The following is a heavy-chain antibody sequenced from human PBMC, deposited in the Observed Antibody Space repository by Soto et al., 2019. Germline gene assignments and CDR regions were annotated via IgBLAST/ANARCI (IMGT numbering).Heavy chain of an antibody. CDR1: GGLISSGVYY. V-gene: IGHV4-39*01. Sequence: QLQLQESGPGLVKPSETLSLICDVSGGLISSGVYYWGWIRQPPGKGLEWIGTIYSNGITYYNPSLQSRITISVDTPKNQFSLKLNSVTAADTAVYYCATHFCTGGPCYFDYWGQGVLVTVSS. D-gene: IGHD2-8*02. CDR2: IYSNGIT. CDR3: ATHFCTGGPCYFDY. J-gene: IGHJ4*02.